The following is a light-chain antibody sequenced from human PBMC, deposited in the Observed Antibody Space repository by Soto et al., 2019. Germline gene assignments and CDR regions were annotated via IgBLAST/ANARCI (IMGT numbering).Light chain of an antibody. CDR2: KAS. Sequence: DIQMTQSPSTLSGSVGDRGTITGRASQTISSWLAWYQQKPGKAHKXLIYKASTLKSGVPSRFRGSGSGTELTITISSLQPDDFETYYCQHYNSYSEAFGQGTKVDIK. CDR1: QTISSW. CDR3: QHYNSYSEA. V-gene: IGKV1-5*03. J-gene: IGKJ1*01.